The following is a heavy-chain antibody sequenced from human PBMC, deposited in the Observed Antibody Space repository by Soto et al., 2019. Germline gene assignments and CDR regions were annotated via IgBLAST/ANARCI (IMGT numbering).Heavy chain of an antibody. J-gene: IGHJ6*02. Sequence: QVQLVESGGGVVQPGRSLRLSGAASGFTFSSYGMHWVRQAPGKGLEWVAVIWYDGSNKYYADSVKGRFTISRDNSKNTLYLQMNSLRAEDTAVYYCARESPGYGMDLWGQGTTVTVSS. CDR2: IWYDGSNK. V-gene: IGHV3-33*01. CDR3: ARESPGYGMDL. CDR1: GFTFSSYG.